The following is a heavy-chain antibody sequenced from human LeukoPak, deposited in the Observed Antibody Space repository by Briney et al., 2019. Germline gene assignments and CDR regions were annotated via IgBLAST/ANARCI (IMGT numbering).Heavy chain of an antibody. CDR2: FIPIFGTP. V-gene: IGHV1-69*13. CDR3: ARGLGGLIRPGNVDYYHMDV. Sequence: SVKASCKASGGTFSSYVISWVRQAPGQGLEWMGGFIPIFGTPDYAQKFQGRVTFTADESTGTAYMELSSLRSEDAAVYYCARGLGGLIRPGNVDYYHMDVWGKGTTVIVSS. D-gene: IGHD3-16*01. CDR1: GGTFSSYV. J-gene: IGHJ6*03.